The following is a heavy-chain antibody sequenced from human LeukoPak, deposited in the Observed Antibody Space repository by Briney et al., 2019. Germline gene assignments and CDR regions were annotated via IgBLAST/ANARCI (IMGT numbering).Heavy chain of an antibody. Sequence: SETLSLTCAVSGGSVNRGTFFWTWIRKPPGKGLEWIGYISNSGSTNYHPSLKSRVTISSDTSKTQFTLKPTSVTAADTAVYFCARSPSGYRFDSWGQGTLVTVSS. V-gene: IGHV4-61*01. D-gene: IGHD3-22*01. CDR1: GGSVNRGTFF. CDR2: ISNSGST. CDR3: ARSPSGYRFDS. J-gene: IGHJ4*02.